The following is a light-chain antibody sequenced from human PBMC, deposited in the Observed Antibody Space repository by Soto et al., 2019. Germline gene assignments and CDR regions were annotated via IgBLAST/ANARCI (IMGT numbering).Light chain of an antibody. CDR1: QGISSS. CDR2: AAS. J-gene: IGKJ4*01. CDR3: QQYYSYPLT. Sequence: IRLSQSPSSFTASTGDRVTITCRASQGISSSLAWYQQKPGKAPKLLIYAASTLQSGVPSRFSGSGSGTDFTLTISCLQSEDFATYYCQQYYSYPLTFGGGTKVDIK. V-gene: IGKV1-8*01.